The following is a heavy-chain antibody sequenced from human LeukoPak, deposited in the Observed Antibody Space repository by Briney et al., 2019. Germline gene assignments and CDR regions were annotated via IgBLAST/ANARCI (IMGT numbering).Heavy chain of an antibody. V-gene: IGHV4-59*01. D-gene: IGHD1-26*01. CDR2: IYYSGST. CDR1: GGSISSYY. J-gene: IGHJ4*02. Sequence: SETLSLTCTVSGGSISSYYWSWIRQPPGKGLEWIGYIYYSGSTNYNPSLKSRVTISVDTSKNQFSLKLSSVTAADTAMYYCARGRSSGDYWGQGTLVTVSS. CDR3: ARGRSSGDY.